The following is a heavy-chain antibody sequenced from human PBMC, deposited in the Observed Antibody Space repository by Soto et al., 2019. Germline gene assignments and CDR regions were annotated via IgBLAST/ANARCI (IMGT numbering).Heavy chain of an antibody. CDR1: GFTFSNAW. J-gene: IGHJ6*02. CDR3: TPDSSSWAYHYYFGMDV. V-gene: IGHV3-15*01. Sequence: EVQLVESGGGLVKPGGSLRLSCAASGFTFSNAWMSWVRQAPGKGLEWVGRIKSKADGGTTDYAAPVEGRFTISRDDSKNTLYLQMNSVRTEVTSVYYRTPDSSSWAYHYYFGMDVWGQGTTVTVSS. CDR2: IKSKADGGTT. D-gene: IGHD2-2*01.